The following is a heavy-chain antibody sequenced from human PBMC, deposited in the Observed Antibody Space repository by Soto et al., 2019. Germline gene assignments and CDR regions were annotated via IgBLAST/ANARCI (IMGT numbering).Heavy chain of an antibody. CDR2: IYPGDSDT. CDR3: ARQRQVVVRGVGYYYYMDV. CDR1: GYSFTSYW. J-gene: IGHJ6*03. Sequence: GESLKISCKGSGYSFTSYWIGWVRQMPGKGLEWMGIIYPGDSDTRYSPSFQGQVTISADKSISTAYLQWSSLKASDTAMYYCARQRQVVVRGVGYYYYMDVWGKGTTVTVSS. D-gene: IGHD3-10*01. V-gene: IGHV5-51*01.